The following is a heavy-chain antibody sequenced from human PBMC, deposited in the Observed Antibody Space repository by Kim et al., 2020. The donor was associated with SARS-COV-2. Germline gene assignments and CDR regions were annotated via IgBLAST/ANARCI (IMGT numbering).Heavy chain of an antibody. V-gene: IGHV3-11*05. CDR3: SRVPVGSSSWYYFDY. D-gene: IGHD6-13*01. J-gene: IGHJ4*02. Sequence: DSVKGRFTISRDNAKNPLYLQMNSLRAEDTAVYYCSRVPVGSSSWYYFDYWGQGTLVTVSS.